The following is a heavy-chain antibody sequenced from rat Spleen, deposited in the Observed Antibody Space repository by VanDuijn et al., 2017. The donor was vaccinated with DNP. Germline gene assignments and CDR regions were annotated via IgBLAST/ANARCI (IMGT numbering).Heavy chain of an antibody. CDR2: ITNTGGST. D-gene: IGHD1-2*01. CDR1: GFTFNNYW. CDR3: TRCRAALDDYVMDA. Sequence: EVQLVESGGGLVQPGRSLKLSCVASGFTFNNYWLTWIRQAPGKGLAWVASITNTGGSTYYPDSVKGRFTIFRDNAKSTLYLQMNSLRSEDTATYYCTRCRAALDDYVMDAWGQGASVTVSS. J-gene: IGHJ4*01. V-gene: IGHV5-31*01.